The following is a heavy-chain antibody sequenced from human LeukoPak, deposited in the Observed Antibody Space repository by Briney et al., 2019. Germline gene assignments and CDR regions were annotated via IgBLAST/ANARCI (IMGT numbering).Heavy chain of an antibody. CDR1: EFTFSAYY. D-gene: IGHD3-9*01. V-gene: IGHV3-11*06. CDR3: TRFDYDILTGYYKAHDY. J-gene: IGHJ4*02. CDR2: ISSSSYHT. Sequence: GGSLRLSCAASEFTFSAYYMSWIRQAPGKGLEWVSYISSSSYHTNYADSVKGRFTISRDNAKNSLYLQMNSLRAEDTAVYYCTRFDYDILTGYYKAHDYWGQGTLVTVSS.